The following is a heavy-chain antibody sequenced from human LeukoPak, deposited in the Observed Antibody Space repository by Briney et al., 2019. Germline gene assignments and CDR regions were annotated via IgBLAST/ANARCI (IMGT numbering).Heavy chain of an antibody. D-gene: IGHD3-22*01. CDR2: ISAYNGNT. Sequence: ASVKVSCKASGYTFTSYGISWVRQAPGQGLEWMGWISAYNGNTNYAQKLQGRVTMTTDTSTSTAYMELRSLRSDDTAVYYCARESVDYYDTQRYYFDYWRQGTLVTVSS. CDR1: GYTFTSYG. V-gene: IGHV1-18*01. J-gene: IGHJ4*02. CDR3: ARESVDYYDTQRYYFDY.